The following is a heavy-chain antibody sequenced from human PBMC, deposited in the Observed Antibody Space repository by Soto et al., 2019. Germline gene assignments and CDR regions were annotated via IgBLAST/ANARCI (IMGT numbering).Heavy chain of an antibody. Sequence: GESLKISCKTSGYVFTAYWIGWVRQMPGKGLEWMGIIYPGGDSDTRYSQSSQGQVTISADTSITTAYLQWNSLKASDTAMYYCAAQMTKSQHGFDIWGHRTMVSVSS. CDR2: IYPGGDSDT. V-gene: IGHV5-51*01. CDR3: AAQMTKSQHGFDI. CDR1: GYVFTAYW. D-gene: IGHD2-2*01. J-gene: IGHJ3*02.